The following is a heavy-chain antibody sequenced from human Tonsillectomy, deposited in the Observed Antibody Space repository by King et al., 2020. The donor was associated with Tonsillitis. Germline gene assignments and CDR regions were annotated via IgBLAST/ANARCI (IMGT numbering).Heavy chain of an antibody. CDR3: AAHCTGVTCYPDF. Sequence: VQLVESGGGLVKPGGSLRLSCAASNFVFSGYTMNWVRQAAGKGLEWVSSISDRSSYIHYADSVKGRFTISRDNAKNSLFLQMTSLRVEDTAVYYCAAHCTGVTCYPDFWGQGTLVTVSS. D-gene: IGHD2-8*02. CDR1: NFVFSGYT. CDR2: ISDRSSYI. V-gene: IGHV3-21*01. J-gene: IGHJ4*02.